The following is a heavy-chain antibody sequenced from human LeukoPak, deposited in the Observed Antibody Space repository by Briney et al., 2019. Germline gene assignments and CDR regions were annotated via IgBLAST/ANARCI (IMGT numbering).Heavy chain of an antibody. CDR1: GGSFSGYY. CDR3: ARHPWYAQFTS. CDR2: INHSGST. D-gene: IGHD2-8*01. Sequence: SETLSLTCAAYGGSFSGYYWSWIRQPPGKGLEWIGEINHSGSTNYNPSLKSRVTISVDTSKNQFSLKLSSVTAADTAVYYCARHPWYAQFTSWGQGTLVTVSS. J-gene: IGHJ5*02. V-gene: IGHV4-34*01.